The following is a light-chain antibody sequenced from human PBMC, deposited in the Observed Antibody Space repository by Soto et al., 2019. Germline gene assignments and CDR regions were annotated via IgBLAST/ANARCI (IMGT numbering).Light chain of an antibody. CDR3: PQSYSTPRT. CDR2: ASS. V-gene: IGKV1-39*01. CDR1: QSISSY. Sequence: DIQMTQSPSSLSASVGDRVTITCRASQSISSYLNWYQQKPGKAPQLRIYASSSLQSGVRSRFSGSGSGTDFTLTISSLHPEDFATYYCPQSYSTPRTFGKGTKVEVK. J-gene: IGKJ1*01.